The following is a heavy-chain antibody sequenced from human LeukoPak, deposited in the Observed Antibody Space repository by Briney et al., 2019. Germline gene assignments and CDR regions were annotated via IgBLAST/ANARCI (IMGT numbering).Heavy chain of an antibody. CDR2: ISYDGSNK. CDR3: AKGDSGLLWFGESALIDY. J-gene: IGHJ4*02. D-gene: IGHD3-10*01. CDR1: GFTFSSYG. V-gene: IGHV3-30*18. Sequence: PGGSLRLSCAASGFTFSSYGMHWVRQAPGKGLEWVAVISYDGSNKYYADSVKGRFTISRDNSKNTLYLQMSSLRAEDTAVYYCAKGDSGLLWFGESALIDYWGQGTLVTVSS.